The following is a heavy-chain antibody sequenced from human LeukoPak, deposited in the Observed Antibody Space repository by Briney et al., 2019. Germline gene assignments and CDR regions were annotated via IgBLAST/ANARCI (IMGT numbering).Heavy chain of an antibody. Sequence: SETLSLTCTVSGGSISSYFWSWIRQPAGKGLEWIGRIYTSGSTNYNPSLKSRVTMLVDTSKNQFSLKLSSVTAADTAVYYCAREVAVAGSLMDVWGQGTAVTVSS. V-gene: IGHV4-4*07. D-gene: IGHD6-19*01. CDR1: GGSISSYF. CDR2: IYTSGST. CDR3: AREVAVAGSLMDV. J-gene: IGHJ6*02.